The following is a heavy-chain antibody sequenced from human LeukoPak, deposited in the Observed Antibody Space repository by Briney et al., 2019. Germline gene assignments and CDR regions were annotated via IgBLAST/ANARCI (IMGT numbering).Heavy chain of an antibody. CDR2: IYYSGST. D-gene: IGHD3-22*01. J-gene: IGHJ4*02. CDR3: ARLAETNYYDSSGYEFDY. Sequence: PSETLSLTCTVSGGSISSYYWSWIRQPPGKGLEWIGYIYYSGSTNYNPSLKSRVTISVDTSKNQFSLKLSSVTAADTAVYYCARLAETNYYDSSGYEFDYWGQGTLVTVSS. V-gene: IGHV4-59*08. CDR1: GGSISSYY.